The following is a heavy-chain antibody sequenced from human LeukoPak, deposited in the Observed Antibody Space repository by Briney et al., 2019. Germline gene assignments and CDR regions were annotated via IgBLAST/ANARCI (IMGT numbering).Heavy chain of an antibody. D-gene: IGHD3-16*01. CDR1: GVSISSSHW. CDR3: TRSWGRWSLDY. Sequence: SETLSLTCTVSGVSISSSHWWNWVRQAPGKGLDWVGEISHAGRSKYNPSLKNRVTISKDNSKNQFSLTLKSVTAADTATYYCTRSWGRWSLDYWGLGALVIVSS. J-gene: IGHJ4*02. CDR2: ISHAGRS. V-gene: IGHV4-4*02.